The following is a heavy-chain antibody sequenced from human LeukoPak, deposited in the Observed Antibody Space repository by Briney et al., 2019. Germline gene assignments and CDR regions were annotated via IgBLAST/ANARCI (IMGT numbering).Heavy chain of an antibody. CDR1: GYTFTGYY. V-gene: IGHV1-2*02. CDR3: ARAFNHYYGMDV. Sequence: ASVKVSCKASGYTFTGYYMHWVRPAPGQGLEWMGWINPNSGGTNYAQKFQGRVTMTRDTSISTAYMELSRLRSDDTAVYYCARAFNHYYGMDVWGQGTTVTVSS. CDR2: INPNSGGT. D-gene: IGHD1-14*01. J-gene: IGHJ6*02.